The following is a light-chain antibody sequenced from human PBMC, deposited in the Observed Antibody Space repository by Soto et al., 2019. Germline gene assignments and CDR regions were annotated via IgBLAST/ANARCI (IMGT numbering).Light chain of an antibody. CDR2: AAS. CDR3: QQSYSLPYT. J-gene: IGKJ2*01. Sequence: DIQMTQSPSSLSASVGDRVTITCRASQSVGSLLNWFQQRPGIAPKLLIYAASTLQSGAPSRFSGSRAGTDFTLIISSLQPEDFATYYCQQSYSLPYTFGQGTKLEI. V-gene: IGKV1-39*01. CDR1: QSVGSL.